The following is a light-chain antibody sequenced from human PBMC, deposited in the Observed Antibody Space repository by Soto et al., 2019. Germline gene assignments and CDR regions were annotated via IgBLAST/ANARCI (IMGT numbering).Light chain of an antibody. CDR3: EAWDDSLNGYV. V-gene: IGLV1-44*01. Sequence: SVLTQPPSSSGTPGQTVTISCSGSSSNIGTNPINWYQQFPGTAPKVLIFGDNQRPSGVPDRFSGSKSGTSASLAMRGLQSEDEADYFCEAWDDSLNGYVFGTGTKVTVL. J-gene: IGLJ1*01. CDR2: GDN. CDR1: SSNIGTNP.